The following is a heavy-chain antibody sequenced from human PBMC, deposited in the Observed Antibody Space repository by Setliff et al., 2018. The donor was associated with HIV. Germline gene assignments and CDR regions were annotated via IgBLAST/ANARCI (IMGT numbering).Heavy chain of an antibody. D-gene: IGHD3-10*01. J-gene: IGHJ1*01. V-gene: IGHV3-74*01. CDR3: ARADPLGEQVWSLQFFQL. CDR1: GSTFSDYW. Sequence: GGSLRLSCAVSGSTFSDYWMHWVRQVPGKGLVWVSRINSDGSTTNYADSVRGRFTISRDNAKNTLYLQMNSLRAEDAAVYYCARADPLGEQVWSLQFFQLWGQGTLVTVSS. CDR2: INSDGSTT.